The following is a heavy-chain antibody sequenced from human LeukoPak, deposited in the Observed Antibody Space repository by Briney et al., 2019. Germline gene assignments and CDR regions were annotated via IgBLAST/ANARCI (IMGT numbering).Heavy chain of an antibody. CDR1: GGSISSGGYS. D-gene: IGHD1-26*01. J-gene: IGHJ4*02. Sequence: KTSETLSLTCAVSGGSISSGGYSWSWIRQPPGKGLEWIGYIYHSGSTYYNPSLKSRVTISVDRSKNQFSLKLGSVTAADTAVYYCARGNEWELRAFDYWGQGTLVTVSS. CDR2: IYHSGST. V-gene: IGHV4-30-2*01. CDR3: ARGNEWELRAFDY.